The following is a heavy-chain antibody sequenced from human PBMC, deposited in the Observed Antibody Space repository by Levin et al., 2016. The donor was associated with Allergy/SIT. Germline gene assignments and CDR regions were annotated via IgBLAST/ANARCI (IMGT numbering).Heavy chain of an antibody. J-gene: IGHJ5*02. D-gene: IGHD2-2*01. CDR3: ARGIRKYQVLGWFDP. Sequence: SVKVSCKPSGGTFASYAFSWVRQAPGQGLEWVGGIVPIFGTANYAQKFQGRVTITADESTSTVYMEMSSLRSEDTAVYYCARGIRKYQVLGWFDPWGQGTLVTVSS. CDR1: GGTFASYA. CDR2: IVPIFGTA. V-gene: IGHV1-69*13.